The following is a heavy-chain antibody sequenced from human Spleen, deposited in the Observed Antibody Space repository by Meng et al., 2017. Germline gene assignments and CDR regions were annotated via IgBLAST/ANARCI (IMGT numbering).Heavy chain of an antibody. V-gene: IGHV3-7*01. Sequence: GESLKISCAASGFTFSSYWMSWVRQAPGKGLEWVANIKQDGSEKFYVDSVKGRFTISRDNAKNSVYLQMNSLRAEDTALYYCARDQDGDLDYWGQGTLVTVSS. CDR2: IKQDGSEK. J-gene: IGHJ4*02. CDR3: ARDQDGDLDY. D-gene: IGHD4-17*01. CDR1: GFTFSSYW.